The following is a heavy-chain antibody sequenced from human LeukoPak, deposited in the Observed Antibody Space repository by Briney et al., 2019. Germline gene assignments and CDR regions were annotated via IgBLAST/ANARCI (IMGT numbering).Heavy chain of an antibody. J-gene: IGHJ4*02. CDR3: AKDIGAVAHQYYFDY. V-gene: IGHV3-9*01. CDR1: GFTFDDYA. CDR2: ISWNSGSI. D-gene: IGHD6-19*01. Sequence: PGGSLRLSCAASGFTFDDYAMHWVRQAPGEGLEWVSGISWNSGSIGYADSVKGRFTISRDNAKNSLYLQMNSLRAEDGALYYCAKDIGAVAHQYYFDYWGQGTLVTVSS.